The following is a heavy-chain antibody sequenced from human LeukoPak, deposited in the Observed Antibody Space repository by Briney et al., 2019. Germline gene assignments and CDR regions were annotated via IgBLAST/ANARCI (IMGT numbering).Heavy chain of an antibody. Sequence: VASVKVSCKASGYTFTSYGISWARQAPGQGLEWMGRINPNSGGTNYAQKFQGRVTMTRDTSISTAYMKLSRLRSDDTAVYYCARDSSSPLYYYYMDVWGKGTTVTVSS. V-gene: IGHV1-2*06. J-gene: IGHJ6*03. D-gene: IGHD6-13*01. CDR3: ARDSSSPLYYYYMDV. CDR2: INPNSGGT. CDR1: GYTFTSYG.